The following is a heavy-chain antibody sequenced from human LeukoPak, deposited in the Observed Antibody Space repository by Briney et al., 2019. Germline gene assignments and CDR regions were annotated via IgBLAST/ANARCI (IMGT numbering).Heavy chain of an antibody. CDR1: GFNFSINW. CDR2: IQDDGVEK. D-gene: IGHD2-15*01. V-gene: IGHV3-7*01. CDR3: ARGYAAIPD. J-gene: IGHJ4*02. Sequence: PGGSLRLSCAASGFNFSINWMTWVRQAPGKGLEWVANIQDDGVEKNYVESVKGRFIISRDNARDSLFLQMSSLRDEDTALYYCARGYAAIPDWGQGTLATVSS.